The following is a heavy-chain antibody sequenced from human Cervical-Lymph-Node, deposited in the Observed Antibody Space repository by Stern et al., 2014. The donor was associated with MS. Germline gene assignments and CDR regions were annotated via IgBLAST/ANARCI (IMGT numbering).Heavy chain of an antibody. CDR3: ARPAAARYFDY. CDR2: ISYDGSSQ. CDR1: GFTFGSHT. V-gene: IGHV3-30-3*01. J-gene: IGHJ4*02. Sequence: QLQLQESGGGVVQPGRSLRLSCAASGFTFGSHTMHWVRQAPGKGLDWVAIISYDGSSQHYADSVKGRFTISRDNSNNTLYLQMNSLRAEDTAMYYCARPAAARYFDYWGQGTQVTVSS. D-gene: IGHD6-25*01.